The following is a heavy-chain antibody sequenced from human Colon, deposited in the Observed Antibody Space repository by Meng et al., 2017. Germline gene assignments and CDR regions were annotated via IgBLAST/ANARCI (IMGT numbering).Heavy chain of an antibody. J-gene: IGHJ4*01. CDR3: TRGWMPE. CDR2: ITGDSTYI. D-gene: IGHD2-2*01. Sequence: VQRGESGGGLVKPGGSLRLSCAASGFTFSGFSLSWVRQAPGKGLEWVSSITGDSTYIYYADSVKGRFTVSRDNAKNSLYLQMNSLRADDTAVYYCTRGWMPEWGQGTLVTVSS. CDR1: GFTFSGFS. V-gene: IGHV3-21*01.